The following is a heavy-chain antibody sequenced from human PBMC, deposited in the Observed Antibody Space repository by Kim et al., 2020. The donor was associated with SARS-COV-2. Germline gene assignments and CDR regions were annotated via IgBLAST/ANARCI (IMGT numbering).Heavy chain of an antibody. J-gene: IGHJ5*02. CDR1: GGSISSYY. CDR3: ARIFQNNWFDP. V-gene: IGHV4-59*08. Sequence: SETLSLTCTVSGGSISSYYWSWIRQPPGKGLEWIGYIYYSGSTNYNPSLKSRVTISVDTSKNQFSLKLSSVTAADTAVYYCARIFQNNWFDPWGQGTLVTVSS. CDR2: IYYSGST. D-gene: IGHD3-3*01.